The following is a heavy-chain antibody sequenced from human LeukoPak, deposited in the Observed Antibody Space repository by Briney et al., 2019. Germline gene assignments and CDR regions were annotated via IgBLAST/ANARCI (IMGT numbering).Heavy chain of an antibody. V-gene: IGHV3-20*04. J-gene: IGHJ4*02. CDR3: ARGSSFHNY. CDR2: INGNGGSR. CDR1: GFIFEDYG. Sequence: GGSLRLSCAASGFIFEDYGMTWVRQAPGEGLEWVSGINGNGGSRGYAASVKGRFTISRDNANNSLYLQMNSLRAEDTALYYCARGSSFHNYWGQGTLVTVSS. D-gene: IGHD6-6*01.